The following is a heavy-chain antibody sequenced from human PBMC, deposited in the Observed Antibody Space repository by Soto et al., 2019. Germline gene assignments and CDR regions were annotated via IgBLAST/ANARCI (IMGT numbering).Heavy chain of an antibody. J-gene: IGHJ4*01. V-gene: IGHV3-74*01. D-gene: IGHD1-7*01. Sequence: EVQLVESGGGLVQPGGSVRLSCAASGFTFSSYWMHWVRQAPGKGLMWVSRIHNDGSTTRYADSVKGRFTIYRDNAKNTLYRQMSSLRVEDTAVYYCARDNWNSYWGQGTLVTVSS. CDR1: GFTFSSYW. CDR2: IHNDGSTT. CDR3: ARDNWNSY.